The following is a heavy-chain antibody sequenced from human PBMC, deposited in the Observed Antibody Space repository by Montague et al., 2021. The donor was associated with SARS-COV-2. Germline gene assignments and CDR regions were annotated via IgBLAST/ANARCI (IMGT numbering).Heavy chain of an antibody. CDR1: GGSISSSSYY. CDR2: IYYSGST. CDR3: ARQEYYYDSSGYGRVDWFEP. Sequence: SETLSLTCTVSGGSISSSSYYWGWIRQPPGKGLEWIGSIYYSGSTYYNPSLKSRVTISVDTSKNQFSLKLSSVTAADTAVYYCARQEYYYDSSGYGRVDWFEPWGQGSLVTVSS. V-gene: IGHV4-39*01. D-gene: IGHD3-22*01. J-gene: IGHJ5*02.